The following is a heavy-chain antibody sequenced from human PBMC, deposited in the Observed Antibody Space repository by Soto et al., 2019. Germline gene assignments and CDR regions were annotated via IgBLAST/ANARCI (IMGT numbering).Heavy chain of an antibody. CDR1: GYTFTSYD. CDR2: IEAGNGNT. CDR3: ERGSRYYYWDHD. Sequence: QVQLVQYGAEEKKPGASVKVSCKASGYTFTSYDMHWVRQAPGQRLEWMGWIEAGNGNTTYSQKFQGRFHITRHTAASTAYMELSSLRSEDTAVYYGERGSRYYYWDHDWSQATLGTVSS. V-gene: IGHV1-3*05. J-gene: IGHJ1*01. D-gene: IGHD3-22*01.